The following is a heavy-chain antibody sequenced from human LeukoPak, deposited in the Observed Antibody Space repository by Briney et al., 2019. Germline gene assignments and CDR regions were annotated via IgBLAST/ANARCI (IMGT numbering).Heavy chain of an antibody. Sequence: SVKVSCKASGGTFSSYAISWVRQAPGQGLGWMGGIIPIFGTANYAQKFQGRVTITADESTSTAYMELSSLRSEDTAVYYCARQMSVTTSTPFDYWGQGTLVTVSS. V-gene: IGHV1-69*13. CDR1: GGTFSSYA. J-gene: IGHJ4*02. CDR3: ARQMSVTTSTPFDY. CDR2: IIPIFGTA. D-gene: IGHD4-17*01.